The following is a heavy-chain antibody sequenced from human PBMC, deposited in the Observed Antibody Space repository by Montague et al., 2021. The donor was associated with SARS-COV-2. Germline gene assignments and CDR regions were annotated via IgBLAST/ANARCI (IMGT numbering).Heavy chain of an antibody. V-gene: IGHV4-39*01. Sequence: SETLSLTCRRPSLRCSGSRAHSGRVHEPTPDTQRWLRRISSSKRTYYNPSLKSRVTISVDTSKNQFSLKLSSVTAADTAVHYCARHGNYELTIFGVVPWGWFDPWGQGTLVTVSS. D-gene: IGHD3-3*01. CDR1: SLRCSGSRAH. CDR3: ARHGNYELTIFGVVPWGWFDP. J-gene: IGHJ5*02. CDR2: ISSSKRT.